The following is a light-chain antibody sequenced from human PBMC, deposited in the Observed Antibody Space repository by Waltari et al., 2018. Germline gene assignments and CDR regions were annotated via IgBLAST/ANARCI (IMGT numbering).Light chain of an antibody. Sequence: QSALTQPASVSGSPGQSITISCTGTSSDVGPYNYVTWYQHHPGKAPKLVVYGVTTRPSGVSNRFPGAKSGNTASLTISGLQAEDEADYHCTTCTTSATWVFGGGTKLTVL. CDR1: SSDVGPYNY. V-gene: IGLV2-14*01. CDR2: GVT. J-gene: IGLJ3*02. CDR3: TTCTTSATWV.